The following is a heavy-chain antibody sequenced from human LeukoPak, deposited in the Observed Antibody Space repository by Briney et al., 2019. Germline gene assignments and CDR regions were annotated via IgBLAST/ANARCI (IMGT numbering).Heavy chain of an antibody. D-gene: IGHD6-13*01. CDR3: ARHPLAAAGFDY. Sequence: SETLSLTCTVSGGSISSSSYYWGWIRQPPGKGLEWIGSIYYSGSTYYNPSLKSRVTISVDTSKNQFSLKLSSVTAADTAVYYCARHPLAAAGFDYWGQGTLVTVSS. CDR1: GGSISSSSYY. CDR2: IYYSGST. V-gene: IGHV4-39*01. J-gene: IGHJ4*02.